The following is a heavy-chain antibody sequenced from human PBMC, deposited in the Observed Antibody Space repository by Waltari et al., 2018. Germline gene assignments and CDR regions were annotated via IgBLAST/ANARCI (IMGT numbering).Heavy chain of an antibody. Sequence: EVQLVESGGGLVQPGGSLRLSCAASGFTFSSYWMHWVRQAPGKGLVGVSRINSDGRSTGYAESVKGRFTISRDNAKNTLYLQMNSLRAEDTAVYYCAREGYGDYDAFDIWGQGTMVTVSS. J-gene: IGHJ3*02. CDR1: GFTFSSYW. V-gene: IGHV3-74*01. D-gene: IGHD4-17*01. CDR3: AREGYGDYDAFDI. CDR2: INSDGRST.